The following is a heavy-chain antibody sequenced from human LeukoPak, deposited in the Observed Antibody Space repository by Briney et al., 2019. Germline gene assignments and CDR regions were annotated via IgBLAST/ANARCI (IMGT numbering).Heavy chain of an antibody. CDR1: GYTFTGYY. CDR2: INPNGGGT. V-gene: IGHV1-2*02. Sequence: GASVKVSCKASGYTFTGYYMHWVRQAPGQGLEWMGWINPNGGGTNYAQKFQGRVTMTRDTSISTAYMELSRLRSDDTAVYYCARGDILTGYYRQDYWGQGTLVTVSS. CDR3: ARGDILTGYYRQDY. J-gene: IGHJ4*02. D-gene: IGHD3-9*01.